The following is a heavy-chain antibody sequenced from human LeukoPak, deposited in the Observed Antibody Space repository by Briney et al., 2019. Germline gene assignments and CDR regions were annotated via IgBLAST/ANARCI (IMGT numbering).Heavy chain of an antibody. CDR1: GFSFSTYA. CDR2: TSGNGAKT. J-gene: IGHJ4*02. CDR3: AKDSGWPFDF. Sequence: GGSLRLSCTGSGFSFSTYAMSWVRQAPGKGLEWVSATSGNGAKTSYADSVKGRFSISRDNSKNTLYLQMNSLRAEDTAVYYCAKDSGWPFDFWGQGTLVTVSS. D-gene: IGHD6-19*01. V-gene: IGHV3-23*01.